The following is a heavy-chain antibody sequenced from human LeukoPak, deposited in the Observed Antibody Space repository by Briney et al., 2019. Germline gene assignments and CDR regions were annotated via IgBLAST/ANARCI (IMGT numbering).Heavy chain of an antibody. CDR1: GITLSNYG. D-gene: IGHD6-6*01. V-gene: IGHV3-23*01. CDR2: LSGSAGGT. Sequence: GGSLRLSCGVSGITLSNYGMSWVRQAPGKGLEWVAGLSGSAGGTNYADSVKGRFTISRDNSKNTLFLQMDRLRAEDTAVYYCAKDRLLAARQFDYWGQGTLVTVSS. CDR3: AKDRLLAARQFDY. J-gene: IGHJ4*02.